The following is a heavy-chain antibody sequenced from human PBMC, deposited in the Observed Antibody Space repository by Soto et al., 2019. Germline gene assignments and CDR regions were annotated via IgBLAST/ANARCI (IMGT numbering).Heavy chain of an antibody. CDR1: GYTFTSYA. CDR3: ARDLNGGWLQLNDAFDI. D-gene: IGHD2-8*01. CDR2: INAGNGNT. V-gene: IGHV1-3*01. J-gene: IGHJ3*02. Sequence: ASVKVSCKASGYTFTSYAMHWVRQAPGQRLEWMGWINAGNGNTKYSQKFQGRVTITRDTSASTAYMELSSLRSEDTAVYYCARDLNGGWLQLNDAFDIWGQGTMVTVSS.